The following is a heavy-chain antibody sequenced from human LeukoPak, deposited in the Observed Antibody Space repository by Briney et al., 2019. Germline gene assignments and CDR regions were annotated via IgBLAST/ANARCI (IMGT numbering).Heavy chain of an antibody. D-gene: IGHD2-2*01. CDR1: GFTFDDYA. Sequence: GRSLRLSCAASGFTFDDYAMHWVRQAPGKGLEWVSGISWNSGSIGYADSVKGRFTISRDNAKNSLYLQMNSLRAEDTALYYCAKAMGGVVVPAAGGAFDIWGQGTMVTVSS. V-gene: IGHV3-9*01. CDR3: AKAMGGVVVPAAGGAFDI. J-gene: IGHJ3*02. CDR2: ISWNSGSI.